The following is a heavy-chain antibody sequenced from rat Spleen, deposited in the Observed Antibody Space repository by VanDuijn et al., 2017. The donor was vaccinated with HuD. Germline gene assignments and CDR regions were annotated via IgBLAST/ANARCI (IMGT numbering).Heavy chain of an antibody. CDR1: GFTFSNYD. CDR2: ISTGGGNN. Sequence: EVQLVESGGGLVQPGRSLKLSCAASGFTFSNYDMAWVRQAPTKGLEWIASISTGGGNNYYRDSVKGRFTISRDNAKNTQYLQMDSLRSEDTATYYCVRDYSNYIGPLYNWFAYWGQGTLVTVSS. CDR3: VRDYSNYIGPLYNWFAY. V-gene: IGHV5S13*01. J-gene: IGHJ3*01. D-gene: IGHD1-2*01.